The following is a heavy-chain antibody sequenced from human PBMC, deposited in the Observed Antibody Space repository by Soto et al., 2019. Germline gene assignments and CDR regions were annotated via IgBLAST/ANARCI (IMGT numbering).Heavy chain of an antibody. Sequence: QVQLQQWGAGLLKPSETLSLTCAVYGGFVSSGSYYWSWIRQPPGKGLEWIGEMSHSDGTHFNPSLTSRVTISVDTSKNQCSLKMSSVTAADTALYYGARVERGTATAVVDAFDIWGPGTMGTVSS. D-gene: IGHD2-21*02. CDR1: GGFVSSGSYY. V-gene: IGHV4-34*01. J-gene: IGHJ3*02. CDR2: MSHSDGT. CDR3: ARVERGTATAVVDAFDI.